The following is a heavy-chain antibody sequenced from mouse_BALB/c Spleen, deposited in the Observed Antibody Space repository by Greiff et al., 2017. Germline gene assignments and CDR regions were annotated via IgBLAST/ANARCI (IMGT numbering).Heavy chain of an antibody. D-gene: IGHD2-14*01. CDR2: IRNNANGYTT. J-gene: IGHJ4*01. CDR1: GFTFTDYY. V-gene: IGHV7-3*02. Sequence: EVMLVESGGGLVQPGGSLRLSCAASGFTFTDYYMSWVRQPPGKALEWLGFIRNNANGYTTEYSASVQGRFTISRDKSQRILYLQMNTPRAEDSATYYCARDRYDGVYYAMDYWGQGTSVTVSS. CDR3: ARDRYDGVYYAMDY.